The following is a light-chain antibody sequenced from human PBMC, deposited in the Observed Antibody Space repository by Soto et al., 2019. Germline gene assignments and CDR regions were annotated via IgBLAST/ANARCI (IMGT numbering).Light chain of an antibody. V-gene: IGLV2-14*01. J-gene: IGLJ3*02. CDR2: EVR. CDR3: RASRASSPLV. CDR1: IRDVGAYNL. Sequence: QSALTQPASVSGSAGQSITISCSGTIRDVGAYNLVSWYQQHPGTAPKLIIYEVRNRPSGISSRFSGSRSVNTASLTISWLQSEDDGDYYCRASRASSPLVFGGGTKLTVL.